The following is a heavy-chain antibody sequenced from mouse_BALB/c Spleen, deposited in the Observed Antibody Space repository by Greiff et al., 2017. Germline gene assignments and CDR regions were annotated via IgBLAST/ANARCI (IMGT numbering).Heavy chain of an antibody. J-gene: IGHJ1*01. V-gene: IGHV1-53*01. D-gene: IGHD1-1*01. CDR3: ARGGGNWDFAV. CDR2: INPSNGRT. CDR1: GYTFTSYR. Sequence: QVQLQQPGAELVKPGASVKLSCKASGYTFTSYRMQWVKQRPGKGLEWIGNINPSNGRTNYNEKFKSKAKLTVDKSSSTAYMQLSRLTSEDSAVYYCARGGGNWDFAVWGAGTTVTVS.